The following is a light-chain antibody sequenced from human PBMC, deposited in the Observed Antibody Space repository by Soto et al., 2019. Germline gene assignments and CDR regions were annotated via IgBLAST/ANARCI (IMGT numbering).Light chain of an antibody. CDR3: VLYMGSGIWV. CDR1: SGSVSTTYY. J-gene: IGLJ3*02. Sequence: QTVVTQEPSFSVSPGGTVTLTCGLSSGSVSTTYYPSWHQQTPGQAPRTLIYSTYTRSSGVPDRFSGSILGNQAALTITGAQADDEADYYCVLYMGSGIWVFGGGTKLTVL. CDR2: STY. V-gene: IGLV8-61*01.